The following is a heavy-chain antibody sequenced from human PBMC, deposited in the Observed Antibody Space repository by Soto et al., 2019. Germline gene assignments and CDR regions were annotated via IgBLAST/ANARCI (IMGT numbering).Heavy chain of an antibody. V-gene: IGHV4-31*03. CDR3: VCTYYTGNSGPFDF. CDR2: IYYSGTT. J-gene: IGHJ4*02. CDR1: GDSISSGGYY. D-gene: IGHD1-26*01. Sequence: SETLSLTCTVSGDSISSGGYYWSWVRQHPEKGLEWIGYIYYSGTTYYNPSLESRVTISADTSENQFSLQVNSVTVADTAVYYCVCTYYTGNSGPFDFWGQGTLVTV.